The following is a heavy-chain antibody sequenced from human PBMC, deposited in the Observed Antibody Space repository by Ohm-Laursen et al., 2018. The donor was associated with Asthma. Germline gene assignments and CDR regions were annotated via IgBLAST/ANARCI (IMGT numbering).Heavy chain of an antibody. CDR3: ARDWGYGSGTFLDC. D-gene: IGHD3-10*01. Sequence: SLRLSCAASGFTISSNSMHWVRQAPGKGLEWVAVISNDGSKKYYADSVKGRFTISRDNSKNTLNLQMNSMRAEDTAVYYCARDWGYGSGTFLDCWGQGTLVTVSS. CDR2: ISNDGSKK. V-gene: IGHV3-30*04. CDR1: GFTISSNS. J-gene: IGHJ4*02.